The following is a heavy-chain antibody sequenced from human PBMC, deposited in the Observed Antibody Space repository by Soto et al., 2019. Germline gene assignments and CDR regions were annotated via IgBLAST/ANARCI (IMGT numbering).Heavy chain of an antibody. J-gene: IGHJ5*02. D-gene: IGHD6-19*01. Sequence: SETLSLTCTVSGASISTPGSYWGWVRQSPGTGLQWIGFVYYTGDTYYSPSFKSRVTMSVDTSKNQLSMTLRSMTAADTAVYFCAGMPYTSGLRFDPWGPGTLVTVSS. CDR2: VYYTGDT. CDR1: GASISTPGSY. V-gene: IGHV4-39*07. CDR3: AGMPYTSGLRFDP.